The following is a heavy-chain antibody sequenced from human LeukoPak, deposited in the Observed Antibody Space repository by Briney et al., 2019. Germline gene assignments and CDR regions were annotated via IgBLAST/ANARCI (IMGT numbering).Heavy chain of an antibody. CDR2: ISSSGDTT. CDR3: ARERNYGSGSYVFAY. D-gene: IGHD3-10*01. CDR1: GFSFSNAW. Sequence: AGSLTLSCAVSGFSFSNAWMSWVRQPPGKELEWVSRISSSGDTTNYADSLKGRSTPSTATSKHSVYLQLNSLRAEDTALYYCARERNYGSGSYVFAYGGEGTLLTVSS. J-gene: IGHJ4*02. V-gene: IGHV3-23*01.